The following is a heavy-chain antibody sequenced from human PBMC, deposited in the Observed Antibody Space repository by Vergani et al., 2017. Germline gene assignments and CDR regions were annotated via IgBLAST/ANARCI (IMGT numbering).Heavy chain of an antibody. CDR1: GGSISSGSYY. J-gene: IGHJ4*02. D-gene: IGHD2-2*01. Sequence: QVQLQESGPGLVKPSQTLSLTCTVSGGSISSGSYYWSWIRQPAGQGLGWIGRIYTSGSTNYNPPLKSRVTMSVDTSKNQFSLKLSSVTAADTAVYYFARDKRGYCSSTSCYAPFGYWGQGTLVTVSS. CDR2: IYTSGST. V-gene: IGHV4-61*02. CDR3: ARDKRGYCSSTSCYAPFGY.